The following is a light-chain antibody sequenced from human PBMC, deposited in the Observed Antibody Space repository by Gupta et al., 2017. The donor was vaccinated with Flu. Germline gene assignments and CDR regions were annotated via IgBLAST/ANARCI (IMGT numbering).Light chain of an antibody. CDR2: EVS. Sequence: QSALTQPPSVSGSPGQSVTISCPGTSSDIGNYNRVSWYQQSPDTAPKLMIYEVSNRPSGVPDRFSGSKSDNTASLTISGLQAEDEADYYCSSYTSSSTYVFGTGTKVTVL. J-gene: IGLJ1*01. CDR1: SSDIGNYNR. V-gene: IGLV2-18*02. CDR3: SSYTSSSTYV.